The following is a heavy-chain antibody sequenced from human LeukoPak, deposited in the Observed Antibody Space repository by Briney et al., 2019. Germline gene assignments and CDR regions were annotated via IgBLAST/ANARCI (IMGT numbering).Heavy chain of an antibody. CDR2: INHSGST. CDR1: GGSFSGYY. V-gene: IGHV4-34*01. J-gene: IGHJ6*03. CDR3: ARLRRYSSSWYKSYYYYYMDV. Sequence: PSETLSLTCAVFGGSFSGYYWSWIRQPPGKGLEWIGEINHSGSTNYNPSLKSRVTISVDTSKNQFSLKLSSGTAADTAVYYCARLRRYSSSWYKSYYYYYMDVWGKGTTVTISS. D-gene: IGHD6-13*01.